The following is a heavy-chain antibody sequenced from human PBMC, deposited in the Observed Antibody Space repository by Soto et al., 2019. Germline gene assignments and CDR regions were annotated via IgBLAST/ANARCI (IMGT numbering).Heavy chain of an antibody. CDR3: ARSDWFDC. CDR2: IKSDGSTT. V-gene: IGHV3-74*01. J-gene: IGHJ5*01. CDR1: GFTSSSYW. Sequence: VQLVESGGDLVQPGGSLRLSCAAAGFTSSSYWMHWVRQGPGKGLVWVARIKSDGSTTSYADSVKGRFTISSDNAKNTLYLQMNSLRAEDTAVYYCARSDWFDCWGQGTLVTVSS.